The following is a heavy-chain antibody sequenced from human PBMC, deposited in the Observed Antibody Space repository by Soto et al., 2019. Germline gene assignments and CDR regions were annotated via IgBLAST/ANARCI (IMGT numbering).Heavy chain of an antibody. CDR3: GSVFDL. V-gene: IGHV3-74*01. CDR2: INNDGSAT. Sequence: EAQLVESGGGLVQPGGSLRLSCAASGLTFSYYWMHWVRQTPGKGLVWVSGINNDGSATYYADSVKGRFTISRDNAKNTLYLQMNSLRAEDTAVYYCGSVFDLWGPGTLVTVSS. CDR1: GLTFSYYW. J-gene: IGHJ2*01.